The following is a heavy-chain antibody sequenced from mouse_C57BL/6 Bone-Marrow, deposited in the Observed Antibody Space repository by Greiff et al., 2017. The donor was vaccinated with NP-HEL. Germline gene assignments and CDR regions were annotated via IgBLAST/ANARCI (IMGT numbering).Heavy chain of an antibody. CDR2: IYPGDGDT. CDR1: GYAFSSYW. V-gene: IGHV1-80*01. CDR3: ASFYYDYDGWYFDV. D-gene: IGHD2-4*01. Sequence: VQLQQSGAELVKPGASVKISCKASGYAFSSYWMNWVKQRPGKGLEWIGQIYPGDGDTNYNGKFKGKATLTADKSSSTAYMQLSSLTSEDSAVYFCASFYYDYDGWYFDVWGTGTTVTVSS. J-gene: IGHJ1*03.